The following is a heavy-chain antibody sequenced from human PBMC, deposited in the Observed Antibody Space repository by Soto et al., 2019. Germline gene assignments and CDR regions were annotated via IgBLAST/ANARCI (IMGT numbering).Heavy chain of an antibody. J-gene: IGHJ6*02. D-gene: IGHD6-13*01. Sequence: GSLRLSCAASGFSFSTYGMHWVRQAPGKGLEWVAVIWHDGSKTYYADSVKGRLIISRDNSKNTLYVQINSLRAEDRGVYFCARGSIVAAEYGMDVWGQGTTVTVSS. CDR1: GFSFSTYG. CDR2: IWHDGSKT. V-gene: IGHV3-33*01. CDR3: ARGSIVAAEYGMDV.